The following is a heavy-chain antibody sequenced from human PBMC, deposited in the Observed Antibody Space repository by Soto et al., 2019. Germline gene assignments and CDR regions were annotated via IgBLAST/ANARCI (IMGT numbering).Heavy chain of an antibody. Sequence: ESVGGFVQPGGSLRLSCVTSGFTFNRYWMSWVRQTPGQGLECVARINHDGSDKNYVDSVKGRFTISRDNAKNSLFLQMNSLRSDDTAVYYCTTLSWDASDWHWGLGALVTVSS. CDR1: GFTFNRYW. D-gene: IGHD6-19*01. CDR2: INHDGSDK. J-gene: IGHJ4*02. V-gene: IGHV3-7*03. CDR3: TTLSWDASDWH.